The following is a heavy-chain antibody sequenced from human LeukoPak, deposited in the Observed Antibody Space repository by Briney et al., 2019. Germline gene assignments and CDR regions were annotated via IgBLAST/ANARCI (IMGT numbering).Heavy chain of an antibody. CDR3: ARSYDILTGYSHGDWFDP. J-gene: IGHJ5*02. CDR2: IYYSGST. D-gene: IGHD3-9*01. Sequence: SETLSLTCTVSGGSISSYYWSWIRQPPGKGLEWIGYIYYSGSTSYNPSLKSRVTISVDTSKNQFSLKLSSVTAADTAVYYCARSYDILTGYSHGDWFDPWGQGTLVTVSS. CDR1: GGSISSYY. V-gene: IGHV4-59*01.